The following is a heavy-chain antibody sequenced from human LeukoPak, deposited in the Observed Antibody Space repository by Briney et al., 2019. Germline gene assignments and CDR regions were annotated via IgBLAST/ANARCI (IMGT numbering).Heavy chain of an antibody. CDR3: ARLIVRYNWNDEVDY. CDR1: GGTFSSYA. Sequence: SVKVSCKASGGTFSSYAISWVRQAPGQGLEWMGGIIPIFGTANYAQKFQGRVTITAGESTSTAYMELSSLRSEDTAVYYCARLIVRYNWNDEVDYWGQGTLVTVSS. D-gene: IGHD1-20*01. CDR2: IIPIFGTA. J-gene: IGHJ4*02. V-gene: IGHV1-69*13.